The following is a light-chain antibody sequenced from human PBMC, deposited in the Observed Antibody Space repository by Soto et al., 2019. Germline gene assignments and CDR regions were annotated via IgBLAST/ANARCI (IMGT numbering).Light chain of an antibody. Sequence: DIQMTQSPSTLPASVGARAPITCRASQSIDRWLAWYQQRPGKAPKILIYHASSLETGVPSRFSGSGSGTEFTLTISSLQPDDFATYYCQQYNSYSGTFGQGTKVDIK. CDR3: QQYNSYSGT. CDR2: HAS. J-gene: IGKJ1*01. CDR1: QSIDRW. V-gene: IGKV1-5*01.